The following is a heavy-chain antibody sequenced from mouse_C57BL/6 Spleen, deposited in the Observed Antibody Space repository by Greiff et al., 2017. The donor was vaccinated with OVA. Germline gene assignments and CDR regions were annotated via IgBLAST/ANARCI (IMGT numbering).Heavy chain of an antibody. J-gene: IGHJ1*03. Sequence: EVKLQESGGGLVKPGGSLKLSCAASGFTFSDYGMHWVRQAPEKGLEWVAYISSGSSTIYYADTVKGRFTISRDNAKNTLFLQMTSLRSEDTAMYYCARRSLLRDWYFDVWGTGTTVTVSS. CDR2: ISSGSSTI. CDR3: ARRSLLRDWYFDV. D-gene: IGHD1-2*01. V-gene: IGHV5-17*01. CDR1: GFTFSDYG.